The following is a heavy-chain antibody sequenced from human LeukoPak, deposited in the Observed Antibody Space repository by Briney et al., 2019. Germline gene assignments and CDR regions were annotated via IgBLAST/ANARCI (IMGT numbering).Heavy chain of an antibody. Sequence: SQTLSLTCTVSGGSISSGDYYWSWIRQPPGKGLEWIGYIYYSGSTHYNPSLKSRVTISVDTSKNQFSLKLSSVTAADTAVYYCARDLRLDYYYYGMDVWGQGTTVTVSS. V-gene: IGHV4-30-4*08. D-gene: IGHD3-16*01. CDR3: ARDLRLDYYYYGMDV. J-gene: IGHJ6*02. CDR1: GGSISSGDYY. CDR2: IYYSGST.